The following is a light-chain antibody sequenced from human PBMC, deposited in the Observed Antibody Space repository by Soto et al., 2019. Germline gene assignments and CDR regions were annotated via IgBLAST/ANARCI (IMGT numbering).Light chain of an antibody. CDR1: QGISNW. J-gene: IGKJ4*01. Sequence: IQMTQSPSAVSASVGDRVTITFRASQGISNWLAWYQQKPGKAPKLLIYAASTLQTGVPSRFSGSGSGTDFTLTISSLQPEDFATYYCQQSYSTPSFGGGTKVDIK. V-gene: IGKV1-12*02. CDR3: QQSYSTPS. CDR2: AAS.